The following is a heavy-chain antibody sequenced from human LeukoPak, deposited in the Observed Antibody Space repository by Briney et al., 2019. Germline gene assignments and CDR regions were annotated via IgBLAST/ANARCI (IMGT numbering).Heavy chain of an antibody. CDR3: ARGGYSFDY. D-gene: IGHD5-12*01. J-gene: IGHJ4*02. CDR1: GFTLSGYW. V-gene: IGHV3-7*01. Sequence: GGSLRLSCAAYGFTLSGYWMSWVGQAPGKGLEWVARLHADGNEKYFVHSVKGRFTVSRDNAKNSLYLQMNSLRVEDTAVYYCARGGYSFDYLGQGTLVTVSS. CDR2: LHADGNEK.